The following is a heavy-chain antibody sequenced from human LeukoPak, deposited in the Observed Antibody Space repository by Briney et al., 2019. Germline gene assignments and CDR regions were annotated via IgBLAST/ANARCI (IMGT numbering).Heavy chain of an antibody. CDR2: ISGSGGST. CDR1: GFTFSSHG. D-gene: IGHD3-10*01. V-gene: IGHV3-23*01. CDR3: AKGRGYYGSGG. Sequence: PGGSLRLSCAASGFTFSSHGMSWVRQAPGKGLEWVSAISGSGGSTYYADSVKGRFTISRDNSKNTLYLQMNSLRAEDTAVYYCAKGRGYYGSGGWGQGTLVTVSS. J-gene: IGHJ4*02.